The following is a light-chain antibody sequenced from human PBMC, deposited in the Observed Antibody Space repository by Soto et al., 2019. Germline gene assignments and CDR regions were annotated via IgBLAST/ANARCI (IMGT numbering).Light chain of an antibody. CDR1: TSDVGGYNP. Sequence: QSALTQPASVSGSPGQSITISCSGTTSDVGGYNPVSWYQQHPDKAPKLLIYEVSQRPSGVSSRFSGSKSGNTATLTISGVQHEDEADYFCCSYATSSFVFGTGTKVTV. CDR2: EVS. CDR3: CSYATSSFV. J-gene: IGLJ1*01. V-gene: IGLV2-23*02.